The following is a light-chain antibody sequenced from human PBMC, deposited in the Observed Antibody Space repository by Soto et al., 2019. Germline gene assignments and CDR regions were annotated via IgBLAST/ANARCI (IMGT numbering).Light chain of an antibody. J-gene: IGKJ5*01. Sequence: EIVLTQSPGTLSLSPGERATLSCRASQSVSSSFLAWYQQQPGQAPRLLIYAASTRATAVPDRFSGSGSGTDFTLTITSLQSDDFAVYFCQQYTDWPITFGQGTRLEIK. V-gene: IGKV3-20*01. CDR3: QQYTDWPIT. CDR2: AAS. CDR1: QSVSSSF.